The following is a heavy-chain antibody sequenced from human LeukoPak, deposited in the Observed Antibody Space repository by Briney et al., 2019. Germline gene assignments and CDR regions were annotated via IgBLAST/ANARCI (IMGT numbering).Heavy chain of an antibody. Sequence: SETLSLTCAVYGGSFIGYYWSWIRQPPGKGLEWIGEINHSGSTNYNPSLKSRVTTSVDTSKNQFSLKLSSVTAADTAVYYCARVRRIAVAGTLFDYWGQGTLVTVSS. CDR1: GGSFIGYY. V-gene: IGHV4-34*01. D-gene: IGHD6-19*01. CDR2: INHSGST. J-gene: IGHJ4*02. CDR3: ARVRRIAVAGTLFDY.